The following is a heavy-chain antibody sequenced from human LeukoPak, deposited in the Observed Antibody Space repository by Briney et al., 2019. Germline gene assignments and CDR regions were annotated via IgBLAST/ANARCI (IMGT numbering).Heavy chain of an antibody. V-gene: IGHV1-24*01. CDR2: FDPEDGET. J-gene: IGHJ4*02. D-gene: IGHD3-3*01. Sequence: GASVKVSCKASGGTFSSYAISWVRQAPGQGLEWMGGFDPEDGETIYAQKFQGRVIMTEDTSTDTAYMELSSLRSEDTAVYYCATTPRYYGGLRFLEWLFPDYWGQGTLVTVSS. CDR1: GGTFSSYA. CDR3: ATTPRYYGGLRFLEWLFPDY.